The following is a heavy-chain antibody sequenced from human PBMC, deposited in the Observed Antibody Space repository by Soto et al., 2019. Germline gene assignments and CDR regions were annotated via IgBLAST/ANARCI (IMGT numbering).Heavy chain of an antibody. CDR3: AGHRPQEDGSKKGFDP. CDR1: GDSISSNTYS. V-gene: IGHV4-39*01. J-gene: IGHJ5*02. Sequence: SETLSLTCTVSGDSISSNTYSWGWIRQPPGKGLEYIGTIHFSGNTYYNPSLNSRVTISVDTSKNQFSLKLTSVTAADTALYYCAGHRPQEDGSKKGFDPWGQGTLVTVSS. CDR2: IHFSGNT. D-gene: IGHD6-6*01.